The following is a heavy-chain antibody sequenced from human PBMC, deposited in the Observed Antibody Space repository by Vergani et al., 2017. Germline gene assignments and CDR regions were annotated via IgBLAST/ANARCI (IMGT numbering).Heavy chain of an antibody. D-gene: IGHD1-26*01. J-gene: IGHJ1*01. CDR1: GFTFSSYS. Sequence: EVQLVESGGGLVKPGGSLRLSCAASGFTFSSYSMNWVRQAPGKGLEWVSAISGSGGSTYYADSVKGLFTISRDNSKNTLYLQMNSLRAEDTAVYYCAKGRGARNAEYFQHWGQGTLVTVSS. CDR3: AKGRGARNAEYFQH. CDR2: ISGSGGST. V-gene: IGHV3-23*04.